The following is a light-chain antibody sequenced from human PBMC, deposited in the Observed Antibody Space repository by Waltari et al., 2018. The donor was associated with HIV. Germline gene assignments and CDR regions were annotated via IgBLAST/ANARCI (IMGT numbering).Light chain of an antibody. CDR1: SSDVGGYNY. V-gene: IGLV2-14*01. CDR3: SSYTSSSTLSRV. CDR2: EVT. Sequence: QSALTQPASVSGSPGQSITISCTGTSSDVGGYNYVSWSQQHPGKAPKLMIYEVTNLPSGVSNRFSVSKSGNTASLTSSGLQAEDEADYYCSSYTSSSTLSRVFGGGTKLTVL. J-gene: IGLJ2*01.